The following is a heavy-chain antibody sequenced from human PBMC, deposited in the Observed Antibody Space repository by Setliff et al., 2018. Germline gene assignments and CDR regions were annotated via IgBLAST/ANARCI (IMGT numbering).Heavy chain of an antibody. D-gene: IGHD3-22*01. Sequence: PGGSLRLSCAASGFSFSGSAVYWVRQASVKGLEWIGRIRGRTDNYATAYAASVRGRFTISRDDSKNTAYLQMNSLRVEDTAVYYCARTLDYDSSGYYPLDYWGQGTLVTVSS. V-gene: IGHV3-73*01. CDR1: GFSFSGSA. CDR3: ARTLDYDSSGYYPLDY. CDR2: IRGRTDNYAT. J-gene: IGHJ4*02.